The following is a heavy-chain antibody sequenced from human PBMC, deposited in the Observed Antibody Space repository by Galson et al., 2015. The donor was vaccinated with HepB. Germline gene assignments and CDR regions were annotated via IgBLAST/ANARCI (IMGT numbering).Heavy chain of an antibody. Sequence: SVKVSCKASGYIFTSYGMSWVRQAPGQGLEWMGWISAYNGNANYAQKLQGRVTMTTDTSTSTAYMELRSLRSDDTAVYYCVRAVGHVATHIFFDYWGQGTLVTVSS. CDR2: ISAYNGNA. CDR1: GYIFTSYG. CDR3: VRAVGHVATHIFFDY. V-gene: IGHV1-18*01. J-gene: IGHJ4*02. D-gene: IGHD5-12*01.